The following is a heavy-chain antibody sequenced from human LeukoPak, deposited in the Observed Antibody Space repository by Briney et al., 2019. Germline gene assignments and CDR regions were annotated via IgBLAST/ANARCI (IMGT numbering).Heavy chain of an antibody. CDR1: GYTFTSYG. J-gene: IGHJ4*02. D-gene: IGHD3-10*01. CDR3: ARAVGYYGSGSLDY. CDR2: ISAYNGNT. Sequence: ASVKVSCKASGYTFTSYGISWVRQAPGQGLEWMGWISAYNGNTNYAQKLQGRVTMTTDTSTSTAYMELRSLRSDDTAVYYRARAVGYYGSGSLDYWGQGTLVTVSS. V-gene: IGHV1-18*01.